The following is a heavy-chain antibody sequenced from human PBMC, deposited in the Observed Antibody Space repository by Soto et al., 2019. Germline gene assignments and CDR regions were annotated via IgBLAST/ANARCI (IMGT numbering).Heavy chain of an antibody. D-gene: IGHD3-3*01. CDR1: GYTFKDYD. CDR2: MNPNSGNT. V-gene: IGHV1-8*01. J-gene: IGHJ2*01. CDR3: ARSMTWSLWCFDL. Sequence: QVPLLQSGAEVKQPGTSVRVSCRASGYTFKDYDINWARRAPGQGLEWMGWMNPNSGNTAYARKFHDRITMTRRGSAGIAFMELTSLTPEDTAVYYWARSMTWSLWCFDLCCSGTQVTVSS.